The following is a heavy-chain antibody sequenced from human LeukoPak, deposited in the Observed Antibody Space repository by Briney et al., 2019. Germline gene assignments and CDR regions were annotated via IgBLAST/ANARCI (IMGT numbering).Heavy chain of an antibody. CDR1: GFTVSSNY. CDR3: ARDRDYPRDQFDY. CDR2: ISGRSKSDSP. V-gene: IGHV3-23*01. Sequence: GGSLRLSCAASGFTVSSNYMSWVRQAPGKGLEWVSGISGRSKSDSPWYAESVRGRPTISRDNSKNTVYLQMESLRAEDTAVYFCARDRDYPRDQFDYWGQGTLVTVSS. J-gene: IGHJ4*02. D-gene: IGHD4-17*01.